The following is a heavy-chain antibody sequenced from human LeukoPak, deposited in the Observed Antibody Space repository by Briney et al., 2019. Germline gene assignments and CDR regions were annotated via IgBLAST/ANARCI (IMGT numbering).Heavy chain of an antibody. CDR3: ARGLSGYYDSSGSPSYYYYMDV. J-gene: IGHJ6*03. D-gene: IGHD3-22*01. CDR1: GYTFTSYD. V-gene: IGHV1-8*03. CDR2: MNPNSGNT. Sequence: ASVKVSCKASGYTFTSYDINWVRQATGQGLEWMGWMNPNSGNTGYAQKFQGRVTITRNTSISTAYMELSSLRSEDAAVYYCARGLSGYYDSSGSPSYYYYMDVWGKGTTVTVSS.